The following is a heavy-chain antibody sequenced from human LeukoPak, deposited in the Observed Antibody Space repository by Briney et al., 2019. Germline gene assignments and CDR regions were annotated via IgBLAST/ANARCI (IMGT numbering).Heavy chain of an antibody. CDR2: ISSSGSTI. CDR1: GFTFRRHG. V-gene: IGHV3-48*03. Sequence: QPGGSLRLSCAASGFTFRRHGMNWVRQAPGKGLEWVSYISSSGSTIYYADSVKGRFTISRDNAKNSLYLQMNSLRAEDTAVYYCAELGITMIGGVWGKGTTVTISS. D-gene: IGHD3-10*02. CDR3: AELGITMIGGV. J-gene: IGHJ6*04.